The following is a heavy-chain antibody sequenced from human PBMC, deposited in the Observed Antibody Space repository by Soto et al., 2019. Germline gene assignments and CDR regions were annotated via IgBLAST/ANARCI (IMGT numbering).Heavy chain of an antibody. CDR1: GGSISSGGYY. CDR3: AREQLKSSIAARLPRYFDWSPPSTTRYGMDV. CDR2: IYYSGST. J-gene: IGHJ6*02. Sequence: PSETLSLTCTVSGGSISSGGYYWSWIRQHPGKGLEWIGYIYYSGSTYYNPSLKSRVTISVDTSKNQFSLKLSSVTAADTAVYYCAREQLKSSIAARLPRYFDWSPPSTTRYGMDVWGQGTTVTVSS. D-gene: IGHD3-9*01. V-gene: IGHV4-31*03.